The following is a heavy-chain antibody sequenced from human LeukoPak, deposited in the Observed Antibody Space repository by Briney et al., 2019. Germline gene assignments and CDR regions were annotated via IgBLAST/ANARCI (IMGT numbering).Heavy chain of an antibody. V-gene: IGHV4-38-2*02. CDR1: GYSISSGYY. D-gene: IGHD4-23*01. Sequence: PSETLSLTCTVSGYSISSGYYWGWIRQPPGKGLEWIGSIYHSGSTYYNPSLKSRVTISVDTSKNQFSLKLSSVTAADTAVYYCARTHLNGGNLRYWDYWGQGTLVTVSS. CDR3: ARTHLNGGNLRYWDY. J-gene: IGHJ4*02. CDR2: IYHSGST.